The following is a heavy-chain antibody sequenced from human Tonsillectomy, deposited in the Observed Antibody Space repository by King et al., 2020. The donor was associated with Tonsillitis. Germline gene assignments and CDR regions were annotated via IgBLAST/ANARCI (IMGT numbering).Heavy chain of an antibody. V-gene: IGHV3-23*03. J-gene: IGHJ4*02. CDR1: GFTFSSYA. CDR2: IYYDGSST. Sequence: VQLVESGGGLVQPGGSLRLSCEASGFTFSSYAMSWVRQAPGKGLEWVSVIYYDGSSTYFAESVKGRFTISRDNSKNTLYLQMNSLRAEDTAVYYCAKDLSSRWYGYFDYWGQGNLVTVSS. D-gene: IGHD6-13*01. CDR3: AKDLSSRWYGYFDY.